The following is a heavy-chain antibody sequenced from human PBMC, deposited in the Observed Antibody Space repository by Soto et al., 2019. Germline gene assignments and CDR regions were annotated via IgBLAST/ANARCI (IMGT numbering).Heavy chain of an antibody. V-gene: IGHV3-30-3*01. J-gene: IGHJ4*02. CDR3: ARVEGGIAQPGPPSLDD. CDR1: GFTFSSYA. Sequence: QVQLVESGGGVVQPGRSLRLSCAASGFTFSSYAMHWVRQAPGKGLEWVAVISYDGSNKYYADSVKGRFTISRDNSKSTLYLQMNSVRAEDTAGYYCARVEGGIAQPGPPSLDDGGEGTLVTVSS. CDR2: ISYDGSNK. D-gene: IGHD6-13*01.